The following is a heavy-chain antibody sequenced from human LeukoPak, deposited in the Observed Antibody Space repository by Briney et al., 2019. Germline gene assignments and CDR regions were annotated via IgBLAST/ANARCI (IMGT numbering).Heavy chain of an antibody. Sequence: PSETLSLTCTVSGGSISSYYWSWIRQPPGKGLEWIGYIYYSGSTNYNPSLKSRVTISVDTSKNQFSLKLSSVTAADTAVYYCARADSGALFDIWGQGTMVTVSS. CDR1: GGSISSYY. CDR2: IYYSGST. J-gene: IGHJ3*02. CDR3: ARADSGALFDI. D-gene: IGHD2-15*01. V-gene: IGHV4-59*01.